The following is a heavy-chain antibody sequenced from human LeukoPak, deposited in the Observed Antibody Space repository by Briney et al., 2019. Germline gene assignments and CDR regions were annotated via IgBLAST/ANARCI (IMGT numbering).Heavy chain of an antibody. CDR1: KFSFNIYA. CDR3: AKDPTGYSYYYYFDY. CDR2: ISGNGATS. J-gene: IGHJ4*02. Sequence: GGSLRLSCTASKFSFNIYAMVWVRQAPGKGLEWVSHISGNGATSDYADSVKGRFTISRDNSENTLYLQMNSLRAEDTAVYYCAKDPTGYSYYYYFDYWGQGTLVTVSS. V-gene: IGHV3-23*01. D-gene: IGHD5-18*01.